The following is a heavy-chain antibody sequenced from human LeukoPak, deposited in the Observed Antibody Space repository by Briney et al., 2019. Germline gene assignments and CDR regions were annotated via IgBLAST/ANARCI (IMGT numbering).Heavy chain of an antibody. V-gene: IGHV4-61*02. CDR3: AGGDFWSGYFY. J-gene: IGHJ4*02. D-gene: IGHD3-3*01. Sequence: PSETLFLTCTVSGGSISSGSYYWSWIRQPAGKGLEWIGRIYTSGSTNYNPSLKSRVTISVDTSKNQFSLKLSSVTAADTAVYYCAGGDFWSGYFYWGQGTLVTVSS. CDR2: IYTSGST. CDR1: GGSISSGSYY.